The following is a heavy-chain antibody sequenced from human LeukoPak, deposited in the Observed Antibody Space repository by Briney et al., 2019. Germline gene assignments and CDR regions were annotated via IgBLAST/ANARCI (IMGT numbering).Heavy chain of an antibody. V-gene: IGHV3-30*03. J-gene: IGHJ4*02. CDR2: ISYDGSNK. CDR3: ARDPYIQLWSPYFDY. D-gene: IGHD5-18*01. Sequence: SGGSLRLSCAASGFTFSSYGMHWVRQAPGKGLEWVAVISYDGSNKYYADSVKGRFTISRDNSKNTLYLQMNSLRAEDTAVYYCARDPYIQLWSPYFDYWGQGTLVTVSS. CDR1: GFTFSSYG.